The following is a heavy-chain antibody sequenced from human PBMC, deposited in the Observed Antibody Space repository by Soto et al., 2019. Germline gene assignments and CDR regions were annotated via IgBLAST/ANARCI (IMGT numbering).Heavy chain of an antibody. J-gene: IGHJ4*02. CDR2: IIPIFGTA. V-gene: IGHV1-69*01. D-gene: IGHD1-26*01. CDR1: GGTFSSYS. CDR3: ARDGGRHSGGIDY. Sequence: QVQLVQSGAEMKKPGSSVKVSCKASGGTFSSYSINWVRQAPGQGLEWMGEIIPIFGTANYAQKVQGRVTITADESTSTAYMELSSLRSEDTAVYYCARDGGRHSGGIDYWGQGTLVTVSS.